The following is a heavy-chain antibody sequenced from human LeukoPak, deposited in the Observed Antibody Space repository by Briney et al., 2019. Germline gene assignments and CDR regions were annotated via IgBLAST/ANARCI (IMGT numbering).Heavy chain of an antibody. CDR2: ISGSAQSS. V-gene: IGHV3-23*01. D-gene: IGHD3-3*01. Sequence: PGGSLRLSCVASGFTFRTHGIHWVRQAPGKGLEWVAAISGSAQSSYHADSVRGRFTISRDNSKNTLYLQMNSLRVDDTAVYHCAKGLSASGRFNAFDVWGQGTMVTVSS. CDR3: AKGLSASGRFNAFDV. J-gene: IGHJ3*01. CDR1: GFTFRTHG.